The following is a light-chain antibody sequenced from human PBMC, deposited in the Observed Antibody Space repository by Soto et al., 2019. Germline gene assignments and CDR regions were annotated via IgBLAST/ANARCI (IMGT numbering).Light chain of an antibody. CDR1: QSVSSSY. CDR3: QQYGSSPQT. J-gene: IGKJ1*01. V-gene: IGKV3-20*01. Sequence: EIVLTQSPGTLSLYPGERATLSCRASQSVSSSYLAWYQQKPGQAPRLLIYGASSRATGIPDRFSGSGSGTDFTITISRLEPEDFAVYYCQQYGSSPQTFGQGTKVAIK. CDR2: GAS.